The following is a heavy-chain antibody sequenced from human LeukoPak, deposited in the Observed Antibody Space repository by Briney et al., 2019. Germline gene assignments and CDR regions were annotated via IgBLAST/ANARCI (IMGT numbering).Heavy chain of an antibody. CDR1: GFTFSNYA. CDR3: AKGDNYGDYLSSDY. CDR2: ISGGGDST. J-gene: IGHJ4*02. V-gene: IGHV3-23*01. Sequence: GGSLRLSCAASGFTFSNYAMHWVRQAPGKGLEWVSAISGGGDSTYYADSLKSRFTISRDNSKNTLYLHMNSLRADDTAVYYCAKGDNYGDYLSSDYWGQGTLVTVSS. D-gene: IGHD4-17*01.